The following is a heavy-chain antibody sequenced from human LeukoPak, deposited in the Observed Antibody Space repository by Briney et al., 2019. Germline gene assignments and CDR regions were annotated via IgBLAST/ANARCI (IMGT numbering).Heavy chain of an antibody. D-gene: IGHD6-6*01. CDR2: INHSGST. J-gene: IGHJ4*02. CDR3: AVEYSSSSTFDY. Sequence: SETLSLTCAVYGGSFSGYYWSWIRQPPGKRLEWIGEINHSGSTNYNPSLKSRVTISVDTSKNQFSLKLSSVTAADTAVYYCAVEYSSSSTFDYWGQGTLVTVSS. V-gene: IGHV4-34*01. CDR1: GGSFSGYY.